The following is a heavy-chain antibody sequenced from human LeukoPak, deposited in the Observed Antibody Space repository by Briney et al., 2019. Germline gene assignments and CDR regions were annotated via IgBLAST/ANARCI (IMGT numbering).Heavy chain of an antibody. D-gene: IGHD3-3*01. Sequence: PGGSLRRSCTASGFTFSTYYMHWVRQAPGKGLKWVSRIKGDGTSTSYAASVEGRFTISRDNAKNTVYLQMNSLGADDTAVYYCARDTSPGWFGPWGQGTLVTVSS. CDR3: ARDTSPGWFGP. J-gene: IGHJ5*02. V-gene: IGHV3-74*01. CDR2: IKGDGTST. CDR1: GFTFSTYY.